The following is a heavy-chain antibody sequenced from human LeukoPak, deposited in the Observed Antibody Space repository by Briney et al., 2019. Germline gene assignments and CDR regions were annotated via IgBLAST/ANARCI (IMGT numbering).Heavy chain of an antibody. V-gene: IGHV4-61*02. Sequence: PSETLSLTCTVSGGSISSGSYYWSWIRQPAGKGLEWIGRIYTSGSTNYNPSLKSRVTISVDRSKNQFSLKLSSVTAADTAVYYCASPRGSRKGYFDLWGRGTLVTVSS. CDR1: GGSISSGSYY. J-gene: IGHJ2*01. D-gene: IGHD2-15*01. CDR3: ASPRGSRKGYFDL. CDR2: IYTSGST.